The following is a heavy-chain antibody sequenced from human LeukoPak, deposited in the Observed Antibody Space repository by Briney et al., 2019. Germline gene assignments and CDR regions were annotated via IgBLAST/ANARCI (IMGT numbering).Heavy chain of an antibody. V-gene: IGHV3-30*18. CDR1: GFTFSSYG. Sequence: VRSLRLSCAASGFTFSSYGMHWVRQAPGKGLEWVAVISYDGRNKYYADSVKGRFTISRDNSKNTLYLQMNSLRAEDTAVYYCAKSGDLDYWGQGTLVTVSS. D-gene: IGHD3-10*01. CDR2: ISYDGRNK. J-gene: IGHJ4*02. CDR3: AKSGDLDY.